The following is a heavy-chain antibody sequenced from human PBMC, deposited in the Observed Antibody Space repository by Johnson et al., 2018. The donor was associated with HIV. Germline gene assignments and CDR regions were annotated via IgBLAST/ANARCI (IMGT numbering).Heavy chain of an antibody. CDR3: ARDDIRDGKSFDI. CDR2: IYSGGST. V-gene: IGHV3-66*01. J-gene: IGHJ3*02. Sequence: EVQLVESGGGLVQPGGSLRLSCVASGFTVNSNYMSWVRQAPGKGLEWVSVIYSGGSTYYADSVKGRFTISRDNSKNTLYLQMNSLRAEDTAVYYCARDDIRDGKSFDIWGQGTMVTVSS. CDR1: GFTVNSNY.